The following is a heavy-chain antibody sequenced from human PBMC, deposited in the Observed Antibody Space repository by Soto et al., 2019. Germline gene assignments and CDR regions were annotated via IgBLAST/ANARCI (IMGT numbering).Heavy chain of an antibody. Sequence: SLRLSCAASGFTFSSYAMSWVRQAPGKGLEWVSAISGSGGSTYYADSVKGRFTISRDNSKNTLYLQMNSLRAEDTAEYYCAMGGIAHKDGWLDTWGKGTMVTVSS. V-gene: IGHV3-23*01. CDR3: AMGGIAHKDGWLDT. CDR2: ISGSGGST. D-gene: IGHD6-13*01. CDR1: GFTFSSYA. J-gene: IGHJ5*02.